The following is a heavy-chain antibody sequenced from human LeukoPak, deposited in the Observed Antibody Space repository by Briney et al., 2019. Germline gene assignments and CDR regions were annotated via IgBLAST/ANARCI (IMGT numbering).Heavy chain of an antibody. CDR2: SNAGNGNT. CDR1: GYTFTSYA. Sequence: GASVKVSCKASGYTFTSYAMHWVRQAPGQRLEWMGWSNAGNGNTKYSQEFQGRVTITRDTSTSTAYMELRSLRSDDTAVYYCARALVGGRWRYYDFWSGPPLKTDYGMDVWGQGTTVTVSS. CDR3: ARALVGGRWRYYDFWSGPPLKTDYGMDV. J-gene: IGHJ6*02. D-gene: IGHD3-3*01. V-gene: IGHV1-3*02.